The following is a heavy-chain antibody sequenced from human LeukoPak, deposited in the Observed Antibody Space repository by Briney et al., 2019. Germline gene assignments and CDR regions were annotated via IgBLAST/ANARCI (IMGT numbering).Heavy chain of an antibody. V-gene: IGHV3-30*18. CDR3: AKDLGYYSSYYYGMDV. CDR2: ISYDGRSK. D-gene: IGHD4-11*01. J-gene: IGHJ6*02. CDR1: GFTFSSSG. Sequence: GGSLRLSCAASGFTFSSSGMHWVRQAPGKGLEWVAVISYDGRSKYYGDSVKGRFTITRDNSKNTLYLQMNSLRAEDSAVYYCAKDLGYYSSYYYGMDVWGQGTTVTVSS.